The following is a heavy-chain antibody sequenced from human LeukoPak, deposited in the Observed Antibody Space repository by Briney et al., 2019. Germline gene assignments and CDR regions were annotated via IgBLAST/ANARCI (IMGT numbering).Heavy chain of an antibody. Sequence: SETLSLTCAVYGGSFSGYYWSWIRQTPGKGLEWIGEINHSGSTNYNPSLKSRVTISVDTSKNQFSLKLSSVTAADTAVYYCASCVSPSTRMYNWFDPWGQGTLVTVSS. CDR3: ASCVSPSTRMYNWFDP. CDR1: GGSFSGYY. J-gene: IGHJ5*02. D-gene: IGHD3-22*01. V-gene: IGHV4-34*01. CDR2: INHSGST.